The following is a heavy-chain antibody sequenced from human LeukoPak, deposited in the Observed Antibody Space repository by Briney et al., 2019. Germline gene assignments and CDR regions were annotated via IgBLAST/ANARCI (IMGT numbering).Heavy chain of an antibody. D-gene: IGHD5-24*01. V-gene: IGHV4-4*07. Sequence: SETLSLTCNVSGASVSDYYWSWIRQSAGKGLEWIGRIYAAETDFNPSLKSRLTMSIDTSKNQFSLKLRSVTAADTAVYYCARHQGWLQWEYWGQGTLVTVSS. CDR2: IYAAET. CDR1: GASVSDYY. J-gene: IGHJ4*02. CDR3: ARHQGWLQWEY.